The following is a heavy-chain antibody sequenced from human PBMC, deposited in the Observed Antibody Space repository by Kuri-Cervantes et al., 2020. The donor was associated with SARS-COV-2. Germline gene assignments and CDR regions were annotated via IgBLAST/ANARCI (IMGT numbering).Heavy chain of an antibody. V-gene: IGHV3-21*01. CDR2: ISSSSSYI. D-gene: IGHD2-15*01. CDR3: ARELGGGSV. Sequence: ETLSLTCAASGFTFSSCWMHWVRQAPGKGLEWVSSISSSSSYIYYADSVKGRFTISRDNAKNSLYLQMNSLRAEDTAVYYCARELGGGSVWGQGTLVTVSS. J-gene: IGHJ4*02. CDR1: GFTFSSCW.